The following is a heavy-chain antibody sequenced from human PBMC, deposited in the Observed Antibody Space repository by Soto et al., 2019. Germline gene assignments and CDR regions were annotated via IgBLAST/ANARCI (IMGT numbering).Heavy chain of an antibody. Sequence: QVQLVQSGAEVKTPGSSVKVSCKASGGIFTRYDIRWVRQAPGQGLEWMGAIIPIFGTANYAQKFQGRVTITADETTSTAYMELSSPRSQDTTMYYCAINEGRDVSTFDYWGQGTLVTLSS. V-gene: IGHV1-69*01. J-gene: IGHJ4*02. CDR2: IIPIFGTA. CDR1: GGIFTRYD. CDR3: AINEGRDVSTFDY. D-gene: IGHD3-10*02.